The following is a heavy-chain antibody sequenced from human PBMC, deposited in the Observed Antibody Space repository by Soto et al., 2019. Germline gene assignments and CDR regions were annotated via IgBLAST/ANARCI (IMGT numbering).Heavy chain of an antibody. Sequence: GPSVKVSCKASGYTFTGYYMHWVRQAPGQGLDWMGWINPNSGVTNYAQKFQGRVTMTRDTSISTAYMELSRLRSDDTAVYYCARHEPSPDYYYDSRGYYDGWGQGTLVTVSS. CDR1: GYTFTGYY. CDR2: INPNSGVT. D-gene: IGHD3-22*01. J-gene: IGHJ4*02. CDR3: ARHEPSPDYYYDSRGYYDG. V-gene: IGHV1-2*02.